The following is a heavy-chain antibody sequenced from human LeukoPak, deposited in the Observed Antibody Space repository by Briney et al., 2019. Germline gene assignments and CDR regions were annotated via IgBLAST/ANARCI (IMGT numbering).Heavy chain of an antibody. V-gene: IGHV1-24*01. CDR3: ATLGGQLLWFGELLPYNWFDP. CDR2: FDPEDGET. CDR1: GYTLTELS. D-gene: IGHD3-10*01. J-gene: IGHJ5*02. Sequence: GASVTVSCKVSGYTLTELSMHWVRQAPGKGLEWMGGFDPEDGETIYAQKFQGRVTMTEDTSTDTAYMELSSLRSEDTAVYYCATLGGQLLWFGELLPYNWFDPWGQGTLVTVSS.